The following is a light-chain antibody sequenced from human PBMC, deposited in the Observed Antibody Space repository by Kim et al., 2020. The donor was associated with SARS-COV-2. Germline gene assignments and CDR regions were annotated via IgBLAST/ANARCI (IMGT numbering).Light chain of an antibody. CDR2: INN. Sequence: GQRVTNPCSGISSNIGSNTVNWYQQLPGTAPKLLIYINNRRPSGVPDRFSGSKSGTSASLAISGLQSEDEADYYCAAWDDSLNGPVFGTGTKVTVL. CDR1: SSNIGSNT. CDR3: AAWDDSLNGPV. V-gene: IGLV1-44*01. J-gene: IGLJ1*01.